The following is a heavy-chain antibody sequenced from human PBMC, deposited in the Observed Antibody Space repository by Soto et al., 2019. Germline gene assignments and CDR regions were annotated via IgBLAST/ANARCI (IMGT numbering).Heavy chain of an antibody. CDR2: IIPMLGIR. D-gene: IGHD2-21*01. CDR1: GGTFSTYS. Sequence: QVQLVQSGAEVKKPGSSVKVSCKDSGGTFSTYSMFWVRQAPGQGLEWMGRIIPMLGIRNYAQRFQDRVTITAYKSTATAHMERRSLRSEATALYCGTIGGWSGEGFDSWGSGTMVTVSS. V-gene: IGHV1-69*02. J-gene: IGHJ3*02. CDR3: TIGGWSGEGFDS.